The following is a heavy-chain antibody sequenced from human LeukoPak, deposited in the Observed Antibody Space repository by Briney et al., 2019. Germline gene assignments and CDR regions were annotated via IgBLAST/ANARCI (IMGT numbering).Heavy chain of an antibody. CDR3: ARAVTVVTPIDY. D-gene: IGHD4-23*01. V-gene: IGHV1-18*04. Sequence: ASVKVSCKASGYTFTGYYMHWVRQAPGQGLEWMGWISAYNGNTNYAQKLQGRVTMTTDTSTSTAYMELRSLRSDDTAVYYCARAVTVVTPIDYWGQGTLVTVSS. CDR2: ISAYNGNT. J-gene: IGHJ4*02. CDR1: GYTFTGYY.